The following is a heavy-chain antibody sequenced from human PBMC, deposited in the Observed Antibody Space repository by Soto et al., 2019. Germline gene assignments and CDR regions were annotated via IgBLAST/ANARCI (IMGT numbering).Heavy chain of an antibody. CDR1: GFTFGDYA. Sequence: TGGSLRLSCTTSGFTFGDYAMSWFRQAPGKGLEWIGYIRSNTYGGTTEYAASVKGRFTISRDDSKRVAHLQMNSLESEDTAVYYCARRRYLDYWGQGTLVTV. J-gene: IGHJ4*02. CDR2: IRSNTYGGTT. V-gene: IGHV3-49*03. CDR3: ARRRYLDY.